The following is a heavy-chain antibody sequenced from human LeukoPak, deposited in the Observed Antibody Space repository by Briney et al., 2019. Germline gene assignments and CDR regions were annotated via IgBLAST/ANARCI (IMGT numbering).Heavy chain of an antibody. CDR2: IYPGDSDT. CDR3: ARRGEAMDPFDY. V-gene: IGHV5-51*01. Sequence: GESLKISCKGSGYSLDNYWIGWVRQMPGKGLEWMGIIYPGDSDTRYSPSFQGQVTISADKSINTAYLQWSSLKASDTAIYYCARRGEAMDPFDYWGQGTLVTVSS. CDR1: GYSLDNYW. D-gene: IGHD5-18*01. J-gene: IGHJ4*02.